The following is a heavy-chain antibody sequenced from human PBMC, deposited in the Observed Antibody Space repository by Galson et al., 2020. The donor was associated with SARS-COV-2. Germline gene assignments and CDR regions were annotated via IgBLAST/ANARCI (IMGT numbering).Heavy chain of an antibody. CDR3: ARMAWLRGYMDY. D-gene: IGHD5-12*01. V-gene: IGHV4-39*01. CDR2: IYYSGST. J-gene: IGHJ4*02. Sequence: SSQTLSPTCTVSGPSITSLSYYWGWLLQPPGKGREWIARIYYSGSTYYNPSPKSRVTISVDTSKNQFSLKLSSVTAADTAVYYWARMAWLRGYMDYWGQGTLVTVSS. CDR1: GPSITSLSYY.